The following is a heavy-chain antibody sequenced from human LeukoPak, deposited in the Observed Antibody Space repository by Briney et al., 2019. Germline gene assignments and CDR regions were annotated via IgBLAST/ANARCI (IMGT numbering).Heavy chain of an antibody. J-gene: IGHJ6*02. CDR2: ISGSDGNT. V-gene: IGHV3-23*01. CDR3: ARGGNEYYYYGMDV. D-gene: IGHD1-14*01. Sequence: GGSLRLSCAATGFTFSNYAMSWVRQAPGKGLECVSTISGSDGNTYYADSVKGRFTTSRDTSKNTLYLQMNSLRSEDTAVYYCARGGNEYYYYGMDVWGQGTTVTVSS. CDR1: GFTFSNYA.